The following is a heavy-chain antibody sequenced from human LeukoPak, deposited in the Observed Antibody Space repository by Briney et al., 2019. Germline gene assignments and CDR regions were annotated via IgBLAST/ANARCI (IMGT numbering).Heavy chain of an antibody. CDR1: GFTFSNAC. V-gene: IGHV3-15*01. CDR2: IKSKTDGGTT. D-gene: IGHD3-22*01. CDR3: TTPRGYYDSSGYYYFDY. J-gene: IGHJ4*02. Sequence: GGSLRLSCAASGFTFSNACMSWVRQAPGKGLEWVGRIKSKTDGGTTDYAAPVKGRFTISRDDSKNTLYLQMNSLKTEDTAVYYCTTPRGYYDSSGYYYFDYWGQGTLVTVSS.